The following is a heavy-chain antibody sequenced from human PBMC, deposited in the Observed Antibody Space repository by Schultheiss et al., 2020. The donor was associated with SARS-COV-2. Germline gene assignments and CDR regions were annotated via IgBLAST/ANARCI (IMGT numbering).Heavy chain of an antibody. CDR2: IYDSGST. V-gene: IGHV4-59*11. CDR3: AISGYDALFDY. Sequence: SETLSLTCTVSGGSMSSHYWSWIRQPPGKGPEWIGYIYDSGSTNYNPSLKSRVTMSIDTSKNQLYLKVVSVTAADTAVYYCAISGYDALFDYWGQGTLVTVSS. D-gene: IGHD5-12*01. J-gene: IGHJ4*02. CDR1: GGSMSSHY.